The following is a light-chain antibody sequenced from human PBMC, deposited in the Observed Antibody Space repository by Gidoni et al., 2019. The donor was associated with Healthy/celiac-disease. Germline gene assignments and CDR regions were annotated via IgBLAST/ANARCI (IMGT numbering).Light chain of an antibody. CDR2: GAS. Sequence: DIVLPQSPGTLSLSPGERATLSCRASQSVSSSYLAWYQQKPGQAPRLLIYGASSRATGIPDRFSGSGSGTDFTLTISRLEPEDFAVYYCQQYGSSQTFGQGTKVEIK. J-gene: IGKJ1*01. CDR1: QSVSSSY. CDR3: QQYGSSQT. V-gene: IGKV3-20*01.